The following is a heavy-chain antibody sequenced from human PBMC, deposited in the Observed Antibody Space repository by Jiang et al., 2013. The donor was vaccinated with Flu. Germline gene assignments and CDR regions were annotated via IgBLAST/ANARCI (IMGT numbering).Heavy chain of an antibody. D-gene: IGHD6-19*01. CDR3: AMDSSGWSYYYYYGMDV. CDR1: GDSINSYY. Sequence: TLSLTCTVSGDSINSYYWSWIRQSPGKGLEWIGYIYYSGSTFYNPSLKSRVTISVDTSKNQFSLKLSSVTAADTAVYYCAMDSSGWSYYYYYGMDVWGQGTTVTVSS. J-gene: IGHJ6*02. V-gene: IGHV4-59*08. CDR2: IYYSGST.